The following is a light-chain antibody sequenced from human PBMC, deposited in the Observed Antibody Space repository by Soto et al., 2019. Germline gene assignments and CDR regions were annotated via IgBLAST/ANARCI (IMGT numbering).Light chain of an antibody. Sequence: DIHMTQSPSSLSASVGDRVTITCQASQDIRKYLSWYQQKPGKAPKLLIYGASYLETGVPSRFSGSGYGTDFTFTISSLQPEAIATYYCQHYDHLPPFTFGPGTKVAIK. CDR3: QHYDHLPPFT. CDR2: GAS. V-gene: IGKV1-33*01. CDR1: QDIRKY. J-gene: IGKJ3*01.